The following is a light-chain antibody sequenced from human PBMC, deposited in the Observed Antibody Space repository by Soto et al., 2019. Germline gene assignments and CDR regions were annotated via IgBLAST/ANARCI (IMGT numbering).Light chain of an antibody. CDR3: QSYDSNNRGV. J-gene: IGLJ3*02. CDR2: EDS. CDR1: SGSVASNY. V-gene: IGLV6-57*02. Sequence: NFMLTQPHSVLASPGKTVNITCTGSSGSVASNYVQWYQQRPGSAPTTVIYEDSKRPSGVPERFSGSIDSSSNSASLTISGLKTEDEADYYCQSYDSNNRGVFGGGTKVTVL.